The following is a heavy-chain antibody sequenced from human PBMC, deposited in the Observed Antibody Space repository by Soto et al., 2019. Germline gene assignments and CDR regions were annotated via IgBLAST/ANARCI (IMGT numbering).Heavy chain of an antibody. Sequence: PGGSLRLSCAASGFTFSSYAMSWVRQAPGQGLEWVSAISGSGGSTYYADSVKGRFTISRDNSKNMLYLQMNSLRAEDTAVYYCAKDPCGRYYGGRRGAFDIWGQRTMVTVSS. CDR3: AKDPCGRYYGGRRGAFDI. CDR1: GFTFSSYA. J-gene: IGHJ3*02. V-gene: IGHV3-23*01. CDR2: ISGSGGST. D-gene: IGHD3-10*01.